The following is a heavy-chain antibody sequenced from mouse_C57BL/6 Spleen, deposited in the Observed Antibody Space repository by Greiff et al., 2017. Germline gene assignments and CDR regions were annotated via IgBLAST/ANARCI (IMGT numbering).Heavy chain of an antibody. Sequence: EVKVVESGGGLVKPGGSLKLSCAASGFTFSDYGMHWVRQAPEKGLEWVAYISSGSSTIYYADTVKGRFTISRDNAKNTLFLQMTSLRSEDTAMYYCARPGSSLFDNWGQGTTLTVSS. CDR3: ARPGSSLFDN. J-gene: IGHJ2*01. CDR2: ISSGSSTI. CDR1: GFTFSDYG. V-gene: IGHV5-17*01. D-gene: IGHD1-1*01.